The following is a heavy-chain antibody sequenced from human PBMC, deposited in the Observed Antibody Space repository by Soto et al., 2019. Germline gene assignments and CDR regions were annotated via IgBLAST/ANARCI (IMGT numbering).Heavy chain of an antibody. CDR3: AREDDTSGRSGVDHFSYFYGMDV. V-gene: IGHV3-53*01. Sequence: GGSLRLSCAASGFTVSNNYMTWVRQAPGKGLEWVSVMYSGGTATSYADSVKGRFTVSRDNSKNTVSLQLDSLRAEDTAVYYCAREDDTSGRSGVDHFSYFYGMDVWGQGTTVTVSS. D-gene: IGHD6-19*01. CDR1: GFTVSNNY. J-gene: IGHJ6*02. CDR2: MYSGGTAT.